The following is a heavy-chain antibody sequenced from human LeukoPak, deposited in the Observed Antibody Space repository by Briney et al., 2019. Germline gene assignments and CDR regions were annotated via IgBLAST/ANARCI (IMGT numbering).Heavy chain of an antibody. CDR2: ISGSGAST. J-gene: IGHJ4*02. Sequence: PGGSLRLSCVVSGFTFSDYAMSWVRQAPGKWLEWVSAISGSGASTYYADSVKGRFTISRDNSKNTLYLQMNSLRAEDTALYYCAKGSDLWFVETWGQGTLVTVSS. CDR1: GFTFSDYA. V-gene: IGHV3-23*01. D-gene: IGHD3-10*01. CDR3: AKGSDLWFVET.